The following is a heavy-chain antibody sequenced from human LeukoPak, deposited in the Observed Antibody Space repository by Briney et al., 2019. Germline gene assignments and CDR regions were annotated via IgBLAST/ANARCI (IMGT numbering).Heavy chain of an antibody. CDR2: IYTSGST. CDR3: ARGARRGYSYGYYYYYMDV. D-gene: IGHD5-18*01. J-gene: IGHJ6*03. CDR1: AGSISTYY. Sequence: SETLSLTCTISAGSISTYYWSWIRQPARKGLKWIGRIYTSGSTNYNPSLKSRVTMSVDTSKNQFSLKLSSVTAADTAVYYCARGARRGYSYGYYYYYMDVWGKGTTVTVSS. V-gene: IGHV4-4*07.